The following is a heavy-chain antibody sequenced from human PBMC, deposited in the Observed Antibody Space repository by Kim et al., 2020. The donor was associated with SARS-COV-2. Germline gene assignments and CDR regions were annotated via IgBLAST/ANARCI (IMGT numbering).Heavy chain of an antibody. CDR2: I. V-gene: IGHV3-21*06. CDR3: ARVFTHDAFDM. J-gene: IGHJ3*02. Sequence: INYADSGRGRFTISRDNARNSLYLQMNSLRAEDMAVYYCARVFTHDAFDMWGQGTEVTVSS.